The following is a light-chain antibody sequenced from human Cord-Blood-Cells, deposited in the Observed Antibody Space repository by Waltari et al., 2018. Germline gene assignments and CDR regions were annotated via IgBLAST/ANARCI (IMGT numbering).Light chain of an antibody. CDR1: SGHSSYA. V-gene: IGLV4-69*01. CDR3: QTWGTGIQV. Sequence: QLVLTQSPSASASLGASVKLTCTLRSGHSSYAIAWHQQQPEKGPRYLMKLNSDGSHSKGDGIPDRCSGSSSGAERYLTISSLQSEDEADYYCQTWGTGIQVFGGGTKLTVL. CDR2: LNSDGSH. J-gene: IGLJ3*02.